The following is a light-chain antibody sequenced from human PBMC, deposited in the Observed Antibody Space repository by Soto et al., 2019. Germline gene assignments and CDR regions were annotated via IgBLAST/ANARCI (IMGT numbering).Light chain of an antibody. CDR3: QQFNTYPYT. J-gene: IGKJ2*01. V-gene: IGKV1-5*03. CDR2: QAS. CDR1: QSISSW. Sequence: DIQMTQFPSTLGASVGDRVTITCRASQSISSWLAWYQQKPGKAPNLLIYQASNLESGVPSSFSGSGSGTEFTLTISSLQPDDFATYYCQQFNTYPYTFGQGTKLEIK.